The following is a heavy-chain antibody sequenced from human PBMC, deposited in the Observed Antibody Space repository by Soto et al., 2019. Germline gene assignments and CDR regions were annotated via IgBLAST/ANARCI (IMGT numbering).Heavy chain of an antibody. CDR2: IKEDGSDM. CDR1: GFTFSSHW. D-gene: IGHD3-9*01. CDR3: ATEVFVNDEFSTDYYDH. V-gene: IGHV3-7*01. J-gene: IGHJ4*02. Sequence: GGSLRPYCPASGFTFSSHWFRLVRQAPGKGLEWVANIKEDGSDMYYVDSVKGRFTIYRDNAKNSLYLQMNSLRAEDTAVYYCATEVFVNDEFSTDYYDHWGQGTLVTVSS.